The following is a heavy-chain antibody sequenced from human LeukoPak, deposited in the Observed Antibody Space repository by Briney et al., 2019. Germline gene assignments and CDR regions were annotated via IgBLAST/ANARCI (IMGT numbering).Heavy chain of an antibody. V-gene: IGHV4-34*01. Sequence: PSETLSLTCAVYGGSFSGYYWSWIRQPPGKGLEWSGEINHSGSTNYNPSLKSRVTISVDTSKNQFSLKLSSVTAADTAVYYCARRKSPLSGERVRYPFDYWGQGTLVTVSS. D-gene: IGHD4-17*01. CDR1: GGSFSGYY. CDR3: ARRKSPLSGERVRYPFDY. CDR2: INHSGST. J-gene: IGHJ4*02.